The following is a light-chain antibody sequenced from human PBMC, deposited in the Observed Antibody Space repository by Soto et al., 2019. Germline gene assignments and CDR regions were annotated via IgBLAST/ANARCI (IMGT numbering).Light chain of an antibody. V-gene: IGKV1-5*03. J-gene: IGKJ2*01. CDR1: QGVSRY. Sequence: IQLTQSPSSLSASVGDSVTITCRASQGVSRYLSWYQQKPGRAPKLLIYKASSLESGVPSRFSGSGSGTEFTLTISSLQPDDFATYYCQQYNSYSYTFGQGTKVDIK. CDR3: QQYNSYSYT. CDR2: KAS.